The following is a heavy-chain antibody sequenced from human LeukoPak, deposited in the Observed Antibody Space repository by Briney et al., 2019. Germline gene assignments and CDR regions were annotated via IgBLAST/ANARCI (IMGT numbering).Heavy chain of an antibody. D-gene: IGHD2-8*02. CDR2: ISWSSGSI. CDR3: AKGTGRYWAFFDY. V-gene: IGHV3-9*01. J-gene: IGHJ4*02. CDR1: GFSFDDYA. Sequence: GGSLTLSCAVSGFSFDDYAMHCVRQAPGKGLEWVSGISWSSGSIDYVGSVKGRFTISRDNAKNSLYLQMTRLRPEDTAFYYCAKGTGRYWAFFDYWGQGILVTVSS.